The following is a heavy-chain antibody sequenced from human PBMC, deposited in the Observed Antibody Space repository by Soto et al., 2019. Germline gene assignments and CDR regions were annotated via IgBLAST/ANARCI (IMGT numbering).Heavy chain of an antibody. CDR3: TRGGGGGLFEH. CDR2: ISPKSTYR. J-gene: IGHJ4*02. CDR1: GFPFSDYY. D-gene: IGHD2-21*01. Sequence: GGSLRLSCAPSGFPFSDYYMSWIRQAPGKGLEWLSHISPKSTYRNYADSVKGRFTISRDNTKSSLFLQMNSLGVEDTAVYYCTRGGGGGLFEHWGQGVLVTVSS. V-gene: IGHV3-11*06.